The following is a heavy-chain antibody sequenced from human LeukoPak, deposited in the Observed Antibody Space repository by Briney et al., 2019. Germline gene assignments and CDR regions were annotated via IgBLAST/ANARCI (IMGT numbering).Heavy chain of an antibody. V-gene: IGHV3-30*03. J-gene: IGHJ4*02. CDR2: ISYDGSNK. CDR3: AIIRGVTCGDPRCFDY. D-gene: IGHD4-17*01. CDR1: GFTFSSYG. Sequence: PGGSLRLSCAASGFTFSSYGMHWVRQAPGKGLEWVAVISYDGSNKYYADSVKGRFTISRDNSKNTLYLQMNSLRAEDTAVYYCAIIRGVTCGDPRCFDYWGQGTLVTVSS.